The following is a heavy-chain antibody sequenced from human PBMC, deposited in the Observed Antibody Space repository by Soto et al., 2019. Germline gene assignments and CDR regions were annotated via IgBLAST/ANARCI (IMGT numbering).Heavy chain of an antibody. J-gene: IGHJ5*02. D-gene: IGHD3-16*01. Sequence: QVQVVHSGAEVKKPGASVKLSCKTSGDTFTNYYMHWVRQAPGQGLEWMGIVNPNGGSTDYAQKFQGRVSMTRDKSTSTVYMELSSLRSEDTAVYYCARGRFDRRTHWLAPGGQGTLVTVSS. CDR1: GDTFTNYY. CDR2: VNPNGGST. V-gene: IGHV1-46*01. CDR3: ARGRFDRRTHWLAP.